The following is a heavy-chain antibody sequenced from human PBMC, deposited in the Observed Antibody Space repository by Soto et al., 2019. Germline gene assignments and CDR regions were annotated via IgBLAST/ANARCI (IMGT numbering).Heavy chain of an antibody. CDR2: IYYSGST. J-gene: IGHJ3*02. CDR3: ARFYMVRGLMGAFDI. CDR1: GGSISGGGYY. V-gene: IGHV4-31*01. D-gene: IGHD3-10*01. Sequence: SETLSLTCTVSGGSISGGGYYSSCIRQQPGKGLEWIGYIYYSGSTYYNPSLKSQVTISVDTSKNQFSLKLSSVTAADTAVYFCARFYMVRGLMGAFDIWGQGTMVT.